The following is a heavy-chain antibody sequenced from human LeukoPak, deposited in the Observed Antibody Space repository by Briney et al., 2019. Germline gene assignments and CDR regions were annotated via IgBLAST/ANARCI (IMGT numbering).Heavy chain of an antibody. CDR1: GGTFSSYA. Sequence: GASVKVSCKASGGTFSSYAISWVRQAPGQGLEWMGRIIPIFGTANYAQKFQGRVTITTDESTSTAYMELSSLRSEDTAVYYCAAGDNNDAFDNWGQGTMVTVSS. V-gene: IGHV1-69*05. CDR2: IIPIFGTA. CDR3: AAGDNNDAFDN. D-gene: IGHD3-16*01. J-gene: IGHJ3*02.